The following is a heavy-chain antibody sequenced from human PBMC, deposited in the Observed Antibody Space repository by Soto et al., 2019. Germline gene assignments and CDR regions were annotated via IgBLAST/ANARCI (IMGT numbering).Heavy chain of an antibody. V-gene: IGHV3-66*01. CDR1: GFTVSSNY. CDR3: ARALLPHDAFDI. J-gene: IGHJ3*02. Sequence: EVQLVESGGGLVQPGGSLRLSCAASGFTVSSNYMSWVRQAPGKGLEWVSVIYSGGSTYYADSVKGRFTISRDNSKNTLYLQMNSLRAEDTAVYYGARALLPHDAFDIWGQGTMVTVSS. CDR2: IYSGGST.